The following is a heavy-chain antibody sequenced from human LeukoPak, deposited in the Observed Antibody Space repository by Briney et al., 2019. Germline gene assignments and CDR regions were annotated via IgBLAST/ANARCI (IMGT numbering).Heavy chain of an antibody. CDR2: TYYRSKWYN. V-gene: IGHV6-1*01. CDR1: GDSVSSNSAA. J-gene: IGHJ4*02. Sequence: SQTLSLTCAISGDSVSSNSAAWNWIRQSPSRGLEWLGRTYYRSKWYNDYAVSVKSRITINPDTSKNQFSLQLNSVTPEDTAVYYCVRDLSPHSSVPYYFDYWGQGTLVTVSS. CDR3: VRDLSPHSSVPYYFDY. D-gene: IGHD6-19*01.